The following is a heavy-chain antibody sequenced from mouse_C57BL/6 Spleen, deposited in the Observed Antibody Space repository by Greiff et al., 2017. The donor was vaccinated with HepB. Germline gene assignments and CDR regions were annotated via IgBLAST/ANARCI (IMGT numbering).Heavy chain of an antibody. D-gene: IGHD2-4*01. Sequence: VKLVESGGGLVQPGGSMKLSCAASGFTFSDAWMDWVRQSPEKGLEWVAEIRNKANNHATYYAESVKGRFTISRDDSKSSVYLQMNSLRAEDTGIYYCTRNAYDYDVRFAYWGQGTLVTVSA. J-gene: IGHJ3*01. CDR3: TRNAYDYDVRFAY. CDR2: IRNKANNHAT. V-gene: IGHV6-6*01. CDR1: GFTFSDAW.